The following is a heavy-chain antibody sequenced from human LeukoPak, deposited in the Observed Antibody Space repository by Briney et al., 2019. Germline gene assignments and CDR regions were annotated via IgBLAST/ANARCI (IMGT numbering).Heavy chain of an antibody. CDR1: GGSISSGGYS. CDR3: ARRSGDYEIYFDL. J-gene: IGHJ2*01. D-gene: IGHD3-22*01. V-gene: IGHV4-30-2*01. Sequence: KSSETLSLTCAVSGGSISSGGYSWSWIRQPPGKGLEWIGYIYHSGSTYYNPSLKSRVTISVDRSKNQFSLKLSSVTAADTAVYYCARRSGDYEIYFDLWGRGTLVTVSS. CDR2: IYHSGST.